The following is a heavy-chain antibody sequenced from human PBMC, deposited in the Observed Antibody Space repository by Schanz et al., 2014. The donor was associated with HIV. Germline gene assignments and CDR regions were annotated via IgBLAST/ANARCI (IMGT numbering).Heavy chain of an antibody. CDR1: GFTFSSYG. J-gene: IGHJ4*02. CDR2: MWYDESHK. V-gene: IGHV3-33*01. Sequence: VQLVESGGGVVQPGRSLRLSCAASGFTFSSYGMHWVRQAPGKGLEWVAAMWYDESHKGYADSVKGRFTISRDNSKNTLYLQMNSLRAEDTAVYYCYGDESGYWGQGTLVTVSS. D-gene: IGHD4-17*01. CDR3: YGDESGY.